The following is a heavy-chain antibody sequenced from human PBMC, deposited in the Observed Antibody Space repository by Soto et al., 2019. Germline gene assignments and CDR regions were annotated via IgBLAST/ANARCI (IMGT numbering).Heavy chain of an antibody. CDR1: GYTFTSYA. J-gene: IGHJ4*02. Sequence: QVQLVQSGAEVKKPGASVTVSCKASGYTFTSYAMHWVRQAPGQRLEWMGWINAGNGNTKYSQKFQGRVTITRDTSASTADMELSSLRSEDTAVYYCARGPGGPDGPGDYWGQGTLVTVSS. CDR2: INAGNGNT. D-gene: IGHD2-15*01. V-gene: IGHV1-3*01. CDR3: ARGPGGPDGPGDY.